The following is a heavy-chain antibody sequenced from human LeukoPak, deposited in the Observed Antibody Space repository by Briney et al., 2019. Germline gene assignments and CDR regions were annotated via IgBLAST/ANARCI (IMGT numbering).Heavy chain of an antibody. CDR3: AREGGYYDSSGYYYRGENWFDP. CDR2: ISYTGST. V-gene: IGHV4-59*01. J-gene: IGHJ5*02. D-gene: IGHD3-22*01. CDR1: GGSISNYY. Sequence: SETLSLTCTVSGGSISNYYWSWIRQPPGKGLEWIGSISYTGSTNYNPSLKSRLTISIDTSKNQFSLKLSSVTAADTAVYYCAREGGYYDSSGYYYRGENWFDPWGQGTLVTVSS.